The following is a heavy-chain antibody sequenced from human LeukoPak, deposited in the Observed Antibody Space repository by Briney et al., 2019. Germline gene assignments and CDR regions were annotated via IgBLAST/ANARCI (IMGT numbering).Heavy chain of an antibody. Sequence: PSETLSLTCAVYDGSFSGYYWSWIRQPPGKGLEWIGEINHSGSTNYNPSLKSRVTISVDTSKNQFSLKLSSVTAADTAVYYCARSGDYGDYGQNYYYYGMDVWGKGTTVTVSS. CDR2: INHSGST. D-gene: IGHD4-17*01. CDR1: DGSFSGYY. J-gene: IGHJ6*04. CDR3: ARSGDYGDYGQNYYYYGMDV. V-gene: IGHV4-34*01.